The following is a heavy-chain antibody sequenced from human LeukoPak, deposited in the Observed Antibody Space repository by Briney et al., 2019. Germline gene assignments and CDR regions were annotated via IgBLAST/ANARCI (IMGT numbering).Heavy chain of an antibody. Sequence: GGSLRLSCAASGFTFSSYAMRWVRQAPGKGLEWVSSISGSGGSTYYADSVKGRFTISRDNSKNTLYLQMNSLRAEDTAVYYCAKDWVYYGSGSYSDYWGQGTLVTVSS. CDR1: GFTFSSYA. CDR3: AKDWVYYGSGSYSDY. D-gene: IGHD3-10*01. V-gene: IGHV3-23*01. CDR2: ISGSGGST. J-gene: IGHJ4*02.